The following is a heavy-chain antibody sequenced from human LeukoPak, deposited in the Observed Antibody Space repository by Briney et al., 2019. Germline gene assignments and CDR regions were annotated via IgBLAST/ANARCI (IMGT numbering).Heavy chain of an antibody. V-gene: IGHV6-1*01. CDR3: ARDQAGLDY. CDR2: TYYRSKLYN. D-gene: IGHD6-13*01. Sequence: SQTLSLTCALSGDIVSSNSVAWNWIRQSPSRGLEWLGRTYYRSKLYNDYAESVKSRINIKPDTSKNQFSLQLNSVTPEDTAVYYCARDQAGLDYWGQGTLVTVSS. J-gene: IGHJ4*02. CDR1: GDIVSSNSVA.